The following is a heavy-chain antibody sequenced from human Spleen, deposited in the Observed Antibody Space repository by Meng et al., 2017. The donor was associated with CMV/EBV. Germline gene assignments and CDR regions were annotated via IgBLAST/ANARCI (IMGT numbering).Heavy chain of an antibody. Sequence: SETLSLTCTVSGGSISSYYWSWIRQPPGKGLEWIGYIYYSGSTNYNPSLKGRVTISVDTSKNQFSLKLSSVTAADTAVYYCARAYGDYVLEDYWGQGTLVTVSS. D-gene: IGHD4-17*01. V-gene: IGHV4-59*01. CDR3: ARAYGDYVLEDY. CDR1: GGSISSYY. J-gene: IGHJ4*02. CDR2: IYYSGST.